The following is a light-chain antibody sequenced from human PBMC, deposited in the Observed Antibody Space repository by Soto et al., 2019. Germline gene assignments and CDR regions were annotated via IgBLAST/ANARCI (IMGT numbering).Light chain of an antibody. CDR3: QQSYSTPRT. V-gene: IGKV1-6*01. CDR2: GAS. J-gene: IGKJ1*01. Sequence: AIKMTHSPSSLSASVGARAPISCRASQGIGNALGWYQQNPGKPPKVLIYGASNLQSGVPPRFSGSGSGTDFTLTISSLQPEDFATYYCQQSYSTPRTFGQGTKVDIK. CDR1: QGIGNA.